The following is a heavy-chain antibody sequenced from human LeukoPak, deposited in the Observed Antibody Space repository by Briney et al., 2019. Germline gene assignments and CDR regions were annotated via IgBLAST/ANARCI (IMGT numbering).Heavy chain of an antibody. Sequence: ASVKVSCKTSGYTFTSYGISWVRQAPGQGLGWVGWISGYNGNTKYAQKLQGRLTMTTDTSTSTGYMELRSLRSDDTAVYYCARDPYDLLTGQYSGSGGDNWGQGTLVTVSS. CDR3: ARDPYDLLTGQYSGSGGDN. J-gene: IGHJ4*02. CDR1: GYTFTSYG. V-gene: IGHV1-18*01. D-gene: IGHD3-9*01. CDR2: ISGYNGNT.